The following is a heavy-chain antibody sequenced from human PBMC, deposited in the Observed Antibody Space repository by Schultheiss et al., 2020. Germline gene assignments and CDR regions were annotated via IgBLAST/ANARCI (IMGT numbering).Heavy chain of an antibody. V-gene: IGHV4-59*01. CDR2: ISNSGST. J-gene: IGHJ4*02. D-gene: IGHD5/OR15-5a*01. CDR1: GASINSNY. CDR3: ARDRRDVYDWSYFDY. Sequence: SQTLSLTCTVSGASINSNYWNWIRQPPGKGLEWIGYISNSGSTYYNPSLESRVAISVDTSKNQYSLKLTSMTAADTAVYYCARDRRDVYDWSYFDYWGQVTLVTVAS.